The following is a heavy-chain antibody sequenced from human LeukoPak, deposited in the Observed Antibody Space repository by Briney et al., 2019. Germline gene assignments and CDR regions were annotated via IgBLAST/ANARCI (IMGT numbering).Heavy chain of an antibody. CDR1: GGTFSSYA. D-gene: IGHD1-1*01. Sequence: SVKLSRTSSGGTFSSYAISWVRQPPAPGLEWLGGILPILGTANYAQKFQGRVTTTADKSTSTAYMELSSLRSEDTAVYYCARAGTTGTTYYGRDVWGKGTTVTVSS. CDR3: ARAGTTGTTYYGRDV. J-gene: IGHJ6*04. CDR2: ILPILGTA. V-gene: IGHV1-69*10.